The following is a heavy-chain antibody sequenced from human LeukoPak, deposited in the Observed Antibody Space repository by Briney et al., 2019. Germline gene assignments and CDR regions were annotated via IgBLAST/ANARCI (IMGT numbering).Heavy chain of an antibody. CDR3: TRESSTYSLDY. J-gene: IGHJ4*02. D-gene: IGHD6-13*01. V-gene: IGHV3-53*01. CDR2: IYSGGSA. CDR1: GFTFSSYA. Sequence: PGGSLRLSCAASGFTFSSYAMSWVRQAPGRGLEWVSVIYSGGSAYYAHSVKGRFTVSRDKSKNTLYLQMSSLRAEDSAIYYCTRESSTYSLDYWGQGTPVTVSS.